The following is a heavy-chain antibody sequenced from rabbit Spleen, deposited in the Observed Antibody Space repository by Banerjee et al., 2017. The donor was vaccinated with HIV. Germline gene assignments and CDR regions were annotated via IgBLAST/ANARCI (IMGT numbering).Heavy chain of an antibody. CDR3: ARDAATSFSSYGMDL. J-gene: IGHJ6*01. CDR2: IDVGSSDFT. D-gene: IGHD8-1*01. Sequence: QEKLVESGRGLVQPEGSLTLTCTASGVSFSFNNYMCWVRQAPGKGLEWIGCIDVGSSDFTYFAAWAKGRFTISKASSTSVTLQMTSLTAADTATYFCARDAATSFSSYGMDLWGPGTLVTVS. CDR1: GVSFSFNNY. V-gene: IGHV1S45*01.